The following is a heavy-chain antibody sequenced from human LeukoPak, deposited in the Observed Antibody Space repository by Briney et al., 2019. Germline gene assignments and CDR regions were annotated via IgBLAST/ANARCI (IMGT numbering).Heavy chain of an antibody. D-gene: IGHD1-14*01. V-gene: IGHV3-23*01. Sequence: PGGSLRLSCAASGFTFSNYGMSWVRQAPGKGLEWVSAISGSAGSTYYADSVKGRFTISRDNSKNTLYLQVNSLRAEDTDAYYCATVATGGDYYYMDVWGKGTTVTVSS. CDR1: GFTFSNYG. CDR2: ISGSAGST. CDR3: ATVATGGDYYYMDV. J-gene: IGHJ6*03.